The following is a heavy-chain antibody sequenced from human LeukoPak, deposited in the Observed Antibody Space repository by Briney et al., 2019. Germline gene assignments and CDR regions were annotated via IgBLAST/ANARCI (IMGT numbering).Heavy chain of an antibody. V-gene: IGHV1-18*01. J-gene: IGHJ4*02. CDR1: GYSFPSLG. D-gene: IGHD3-10*01. CDR2: ISAYNGDT. CDR3: ARGGYYGSGSFPDY. Sequence: ASVKVSCKASGYSFPSLGINWVRPAPGQGLEWMGWISAYNGDTNYAQNLQGRVTMTTDTSTSTAYMDLRSLTSDDTAVYYCARGGYYGSGSFPDYWGQGTLVTVSS.